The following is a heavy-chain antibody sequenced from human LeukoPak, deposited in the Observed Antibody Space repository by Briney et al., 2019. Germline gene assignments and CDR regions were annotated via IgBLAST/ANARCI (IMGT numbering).Heavy chain of an antibody. Sequence: GGSLRLSCAASGFTFSSYGMHWVRQAPGKGLEWVAAIWYDGSNKYYADSVKGRFTISRDNSKNTLYLQMNSLRAEDTAVYYCASANDYWGQGTLVTVSS. V-gene: IGHV3-33*01. CDR1: GFTFSSYG. CDR2: IWYDGSNK. J-gene: IGHJ4*02. CDR3: ASANDY.